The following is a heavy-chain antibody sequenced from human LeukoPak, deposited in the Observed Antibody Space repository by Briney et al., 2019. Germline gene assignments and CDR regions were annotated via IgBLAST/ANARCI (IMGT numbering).Heavy chain of an antibody. D-gene: IGHD5-12*01. CDR2: IYYSGST. CDR1: GGSISSGDYY. CDR3: ARGRRGYDMVGHTNFDY. J-gene: IGHJ4*02. V-gene: IGHV4-30-4*01. Sequence: SETLSLTCTVSGGSISSGDYYWSWIRQPPGKGLEWIGYIYYSGSTYYNPSLKSRVTISVDTSKNQFSLKLSSVTAADTAVYYCARGRRGYDMVGHTNFDYWGQGTLVTVSS.